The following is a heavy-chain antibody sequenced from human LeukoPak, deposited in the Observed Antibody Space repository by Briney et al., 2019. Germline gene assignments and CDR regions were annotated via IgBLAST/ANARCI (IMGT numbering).Heavy chain of an antibody. Sequence: GGSLRLSCAASGITFSSYSMNWVRQAPGKGLEWVSYISGSGNTIYYADSVKGRFTISRDNAKSSLYLQMNSLRAEDTAVYYCVPLNWNPPGDFDRWGQGTLVTVSS. CDR3: VPLNWNPPGDFDR. CDR1: GITFSSYS. D-gene: IGHD1-20*01. CDR2: ISGSGNTI. J-gene: IGHJ4*02. V-gene: IGHV3-48*01.